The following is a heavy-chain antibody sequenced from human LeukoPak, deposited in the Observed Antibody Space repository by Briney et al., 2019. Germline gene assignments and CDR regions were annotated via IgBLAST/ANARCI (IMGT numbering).Heavy chain of an antibody. J-gene: IGHJ3*02. CDR2: IYYSGST. Sequence: PSETLSLTCTVSGGSISSYYWSWIRQPPGKGLEWIGYIYYSGSTNYNPSLKSRVTISVDTSKNQFSLKLSSVTAADTAVYYCARLLGRLGELGAFDIWGQGTMVTVSS. V-gene: IGHV4-59*08. CDR3: ARLLGRLGELGAFDI. D-gene: IGHD3-16*01. CDR1: GGSISSYY.